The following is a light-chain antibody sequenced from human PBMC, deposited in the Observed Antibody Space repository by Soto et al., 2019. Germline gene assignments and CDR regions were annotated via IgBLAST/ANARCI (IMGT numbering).Light chain of an antibody. CDR1: QSVNNY. CDR3: QQRRNWSWLT. Sequence: EIVLTQSPATLSLSPGERATLSCRASQSVNNYLAWYQQKPGKAPRHLLHDASNRATGIPARFSGSGSGTDFTLTISAPALEVSALYFEQQRRNWSWLTLGRGTCVEI. V-gene: IGKV3-11*01. CDR2: DAS. J-gene: IGKJ4*01.